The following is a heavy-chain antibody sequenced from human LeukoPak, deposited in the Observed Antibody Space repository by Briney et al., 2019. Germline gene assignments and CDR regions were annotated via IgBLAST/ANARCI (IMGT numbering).Heavy chain of an antibody. J-gene: IGHJ4*02. CDR2: IKEDGSEK. Sequence: GGSLRLSCAASGFSCSGYWMTWVRQAPGKGLEWVANIKEDGSEKYYADLVKGRFTISRDNAKNSLDLQMNSLRAEDTAVYYCARRGSTDYWGQGTLVTVSS. D-gene: IGHD2/OR15-2a*01. CDR3: ARRGSTDY. CDR1: GFSCSGYW. V-gene: IGHV3-7*03.